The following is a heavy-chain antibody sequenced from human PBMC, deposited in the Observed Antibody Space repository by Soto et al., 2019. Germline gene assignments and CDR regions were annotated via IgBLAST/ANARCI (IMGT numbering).Heavy chain of an antibody. CDR1: GYSFTSYW. J-gene: IGHJ6*02. V-gene: IGHV5-51*01. CDR2: IYPGDSDT. Sequence: GESLKISCKGSGYSFTSYWIGWVRQMPGKGLEWMGIIYPGDSDTRSSPSFQGQVTISADKSISTAYLQWSSLKASDTAMYYCARAGDSSSSSVYYYYYGMDVGGQGTTVTVSS. D-gene: IGHD6-6*01. CDR3: ARAGDSSSSSVYYYYYGMDV.